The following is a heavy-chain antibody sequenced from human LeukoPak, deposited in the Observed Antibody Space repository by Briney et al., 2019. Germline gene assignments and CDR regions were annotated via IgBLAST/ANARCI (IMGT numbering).Heavy chain of an antibody. CDR1: GFTFSDYW. J-gene: IGHJ6*03. D-gene: IGHD1/OR15-1a*01. V-gene: IGHV3-74*01. Sequence: GGSLRLSCAASGFTFSDYWMHWVRQVPGKGLVWVSRINSGGSSRSSADSVRGRFTISRDNGKNTLYLQMSSLSAEDTAVYYCARGTSRYMDVWGKGTTVTVSS. CDR3: ARGTSRYMDV. CDR2: INSGGSSR.